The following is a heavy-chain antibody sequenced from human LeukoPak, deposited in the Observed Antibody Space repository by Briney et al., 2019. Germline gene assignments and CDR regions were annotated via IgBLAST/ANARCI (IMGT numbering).Heavy chain of an antibody. J-gene: IGHJ4*02. CDR1: GFTFSSYW. Sequence: PGGSLRLSCAASGFTFSSYWMSWVRQAPGKGLEWVANIKQDGSEKYYVDSVKGRFTISRDNAKNSLYLQMNSLSAEDTAVYYCARDGRYCSSTSCYSPPFDYWGQGTLVTVSS. CDR2: IKQDGSEK. D-gene: IGHD2-2*01. V-gene: IGHV3-7*01. CDR3: ARDGRYCSSTSCYSPPFDY.